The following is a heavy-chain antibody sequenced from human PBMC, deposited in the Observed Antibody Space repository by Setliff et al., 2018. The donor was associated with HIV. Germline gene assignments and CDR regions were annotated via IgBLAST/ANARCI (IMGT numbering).Heavy chain of an antibody. CDR3: ASGLFYDY. V-gene: IGHV4-59*08. J-gene: IGHJ4*02. CDR1: GDSIRSYY. Sequence: KSSETLFLTCSVSGDSIRSYYWTWIRQPPGRGLEWIGFIYYTGSTKYNPSLKSRVTISVDTSKTQFSLRLGSVTAADTAVYYCASGLFYDYWGQGALVTVSS. CDR2: IYYTGST. D-gene: IGHD2-21*01.